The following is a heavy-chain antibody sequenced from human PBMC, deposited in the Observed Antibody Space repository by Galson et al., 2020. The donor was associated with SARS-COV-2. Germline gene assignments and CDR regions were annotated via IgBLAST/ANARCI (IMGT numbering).Heavy chain of an antibody. CDR3: ARDGSSSWYSWFDP. J-gene: IGHJ5*02. V-gene: IGHV3-53*04. CDR2: IYSGGST. Sequence: QLGESLKISCAASGFTVSSNYMSWVRQAPGKGLEWVSVIYSGGSTYYADSVKGRFTISRHNSKNTLYLQMNSLRAEDTAVYYCARDGSSSWYSWFDPLGQGTLVTVSS. D-gene: IGHD6-13*01. CDR1: GFTVSSNY.